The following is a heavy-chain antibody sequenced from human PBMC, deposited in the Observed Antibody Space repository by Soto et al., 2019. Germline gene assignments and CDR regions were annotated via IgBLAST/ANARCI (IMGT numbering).Heavy chain of an antibody. CDR2: INHSGST. V-gene: IGHV4-34*01. D-gene: IGHD2-8*02. CDR3: ARDKITGLFDY. CDR1: GGSFSGYY. J-gene: IGHJ4*02. Sequence: QVQLQQWGAGLLKPSETLSLTCAVYGGSFSGYYWTWIRQPPGTGLEWIGEINHSGSTNYNPSLKSRVTISVDPSKTQFSLKLTSVTAADTAVYYWARDKITGLFDYWGQGTLVTVSS.